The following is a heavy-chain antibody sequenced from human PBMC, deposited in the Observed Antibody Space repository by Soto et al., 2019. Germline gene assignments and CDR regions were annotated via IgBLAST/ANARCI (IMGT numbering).Heavy chain of an antibody. Sequence: PGGSRRHSSAPAEFHISGIYMSLIRQTPGKGLEWVSVIYSGGSTYYADSGRGRFTISRDNSKNTLYLQRKSLRAEDTAVYYCARDGRSGVGGVYYYYYMDVWGKGTTVTVSS. D-gene: IGHD3-16*01. CDR2: IYSGGST. J-gene: IGHJ6*03. V-gene: IGHV3-66*01. CDR3: ARDGRSGVGGVYYYYYMDV. CDR1: EFHISGIY.